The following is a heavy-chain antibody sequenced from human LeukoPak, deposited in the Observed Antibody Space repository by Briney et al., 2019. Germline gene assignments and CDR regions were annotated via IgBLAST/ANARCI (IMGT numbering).Heavy chain of an antibody. V-gene: IGHV6-1*01. Sequence: SQTLSLTCAISGDGVSSDSGAWNWIRQSPSRGLEWLGRTYYRSKWYYDYAVSVKGRITINADTSRNQFSLQLNSVTPEDTAVYYCARRGYTGYDPYYFMDVWGKGTTVTVSS. CDR1: GDGVSSDSGA. D-gene: IGHD5-12*01. CDR2: TYYRSKWYY. CDR3: ARRGYTGYDPYYFMDV. J-gene: IGHJ6*03.